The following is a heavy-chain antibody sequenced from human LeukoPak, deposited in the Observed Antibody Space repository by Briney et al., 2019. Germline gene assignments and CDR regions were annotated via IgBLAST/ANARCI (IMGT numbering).Heavy chain of an antibody. CDR2: INHSGST. V-gene: IGHV4-34*01. D-gene: IGHD6-13*01. CDR1: GGSFSGHY. CDR3: ASPPQSTAAAGSNHRFDY. J-gene: IGHJ4*02. Sequence: SETLSLTCAVYGGSFSGHYWSWIRQPPGKGLEWIGEINHSGSTNYNPSLKSRVTISVDTSKNQFSLKLSSVTAADTAVYYCASPPQSTAAAGSNHRFDYWGQGTLVTVSS.